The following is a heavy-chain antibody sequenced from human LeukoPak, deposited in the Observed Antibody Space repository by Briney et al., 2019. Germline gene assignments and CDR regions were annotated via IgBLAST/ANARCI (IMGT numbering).Heavy chain of an antibody. D-gene: IGHD1-26*01. CDR3: ARAWGGATFDY. CDR1: GFTFSTYT. CDR2: ISSIGSTI. Sequence: GGSLRLSCAASGFTFSTYTVNWVRQAPGKGLEWVSSISSIGSTIYYADSVKGRFTISRDNSKNTLYLQMNSLRAEDTAVYYCARAWGGATFDYWGQGTLVTVSS. V-gene: IGHV3-48*01. J-gene: IGHJ4*02.